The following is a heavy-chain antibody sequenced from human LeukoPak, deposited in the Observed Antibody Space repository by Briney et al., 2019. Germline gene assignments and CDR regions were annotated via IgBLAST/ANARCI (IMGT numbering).Heavy chain of an antibody. CDR2: IKSKTDGETT. V-gene: IGHV3-15*05. D-gene: IGHD2-2*01. CDR1: GLSLNYDW. J-gene: IGHJ3*02. Sequence: GGSLRLSCVASGLSLNYDWMSWVRQAPGKGLEWVGRIKSKTDGETTGYAAPVKGRFTISRDDSKNTLYLQMNSLETEDTAVYHCARERYCSSSSCPGALDIWGQGPEVTVSS. CDR3: ARERYCSSSSCPGALDI.